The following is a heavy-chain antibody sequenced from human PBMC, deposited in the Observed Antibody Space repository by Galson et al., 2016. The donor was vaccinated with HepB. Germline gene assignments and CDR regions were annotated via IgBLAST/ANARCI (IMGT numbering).Heavy chain of an antibody. CDR1: GFSLRTSGEG. CDR3: AHSPTAVSDNFDAFDI. J-gene: IGHJ3*02. D-gene: IGHD6-19*01. Sequence: PALVTPTQTLTLTCTFSGFSLRTSGEGVGWIRQPPGKALEWLALVYWDDYKRYSPSLMSRLTITKDTSKNQVVLTIANMDPVDTGTYYCAHSPTAVSDNFDAFDIWGQGTMVTVSS. V-gene: IGHV2-5*02. CDR2: VYWDDYK.